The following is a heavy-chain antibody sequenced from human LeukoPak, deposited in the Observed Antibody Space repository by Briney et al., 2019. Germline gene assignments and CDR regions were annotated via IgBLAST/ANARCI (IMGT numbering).Heavy chain of an antibody. CDR1: GFTFSSYS. Sequence: GGSLRLSCAASGFTFSSYSMNWVRQAPGKVLEWVSCISSSSSYIYYADSVKGRFTISRDNAKNSLYLQMNSLRAEDTAVYYCARLTSGFDANRAYYYYYMDVWGKGTTVTISS. CDR2: ISSSSSYI. CDR3: ARLTSGFDANRAYYYYYMDV. J-gene: IGHJ6*03. D-gene: IGHD3-10*01. V-gene: IGHV3-21*06.